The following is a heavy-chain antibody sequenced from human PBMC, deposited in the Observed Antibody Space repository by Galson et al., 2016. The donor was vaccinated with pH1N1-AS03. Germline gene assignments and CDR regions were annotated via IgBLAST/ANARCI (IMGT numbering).Heavy chain of an antibody. CDR1: GYTFTSYD. D-gene: IGHD5-12*01. Sequence: SVKVSCKASGYTFTSYDIHWVRQAPGQGLEWMGWVYPDTGVTNYAQKFQDRVTLTRDTSTSTAYMELISLTSDDTAAYFCARDSNWGNDYNVDFWAQGTLVTVSS. CDR3: ARDSNWGNDYNVDF. CDR2: VYPDTGVT. J-gene: IGHJ4*02. V-gene: IGHV1-2*02.